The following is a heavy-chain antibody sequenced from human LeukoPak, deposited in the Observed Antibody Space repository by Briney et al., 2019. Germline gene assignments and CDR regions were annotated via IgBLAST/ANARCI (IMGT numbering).Heavy chain of an antibody. CDR1: GGSISSGGYC. CDR2: IYYDGST. J-gene: IGHJ4*02. CDR3: AREVLVTGEGSYFDY. V-gene: IGHV4-30-4*07. D-gene: IGHD2-21*02. Sequence: PSETLSLTCAVSGGSISSGGYCWSWIRQPPGQGLEGIGYIYYDGSTYYNPSLKSRVTLSVDTSKNQFSLKLSSVTAADTAVYYWAREVLVTGEGSYFDYWGQGPLVTVSS.